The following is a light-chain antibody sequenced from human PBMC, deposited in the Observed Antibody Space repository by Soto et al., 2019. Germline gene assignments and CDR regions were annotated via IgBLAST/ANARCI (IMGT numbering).Light chain of an antibody. V-gene: IGKV1-39*01. J-gene: IGKJ2*01. CDR3: QQNYTPPVT. Sequence: DIQMTQSPSSLSASVGDRVTITCRATQNISTYLNWYRQKPGKAPDLLIYAASTLQSGVPSRFTGSGSGTDFTLTISSLLHEDFATYYCQQNYTPPVTFGQGTNMEIK. CDR2: AAS. CDR1: QNISTY.